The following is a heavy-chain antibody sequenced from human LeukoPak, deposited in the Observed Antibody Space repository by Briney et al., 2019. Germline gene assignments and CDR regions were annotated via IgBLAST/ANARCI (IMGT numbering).Heavy chain of an antibody. J-gene: IGHJ4*02. CDR3: ARGRDGGYGGN. D-gene: IGHD3-22*01. Sequence: PSETLSLTCAVYGGSFIGNYWSWVRQPPGKGLEWIGEINHSGDNNYNPSLKSRVTISVDTSKNQFSLKLSSMTAADTAVYYCARGRDGGYGGNWGQGTLVTVSS. CDR1: GGSFIGNY. V-gene: IGHV4-34*01. CDR2: INHSGDN.